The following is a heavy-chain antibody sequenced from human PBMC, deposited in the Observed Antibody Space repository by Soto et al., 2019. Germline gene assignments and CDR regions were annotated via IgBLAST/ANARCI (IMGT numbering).Heavy chain of an antibody. V-gene: IGHV3-23*01. J-gene: IGHJ4*02. Sequence: PGGSLRLSCTASGFTFRNYVMSWVRQAPGRGLEWVSTISGSGGSTYYADSVKGRFTISRDNSKNTLYLQMNSLRAEDTAVYYCAKDQGSSWYEIDYWGQGTLVTVSS. CDR3: AKDQGSSWYEIDY. D-gene: IGHD6-13*01. CDR1: GFTFRNYV. CDR2: ISGSGGST.